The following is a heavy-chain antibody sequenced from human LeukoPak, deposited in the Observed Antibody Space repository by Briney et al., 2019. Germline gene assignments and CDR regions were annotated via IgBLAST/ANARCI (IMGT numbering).Heavy chain of an antibody. CDR3: TRGRGWLAPFDF. Sequence: GASVKVSRKASGYTFSTYDINWVRQAPGQGLEWLGWMNPKSGNTGVAQKLQGRLFMTRNISITTAYMELRSLRFEDTAVYYCTRGRGWLAPFDFWGQGTRVTVSS. J-gene: IGHJ4*02. D-gene: IGHD3-22*01. CDR2: MNPKSGNT. CDR1: GYTFSTYD. V-gene: IGHV1-8*01.